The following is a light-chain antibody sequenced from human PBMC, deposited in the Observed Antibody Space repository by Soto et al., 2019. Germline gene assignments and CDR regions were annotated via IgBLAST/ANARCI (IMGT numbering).Light chain of an antibody. V-gene: IGLV2-14*01. CDR1: SSDVGGYNY. J-gene: IGLJ2*01. Sequence: QSALTQPASVSGSPGQSITISCTGTSSDVGGYNYVSWYQQPPGKAPKLMIYEVNNRPPGVSNRFSGSKSVNTASLTISGLQAEDEADYYCSSYTTSSPHVVFGGGTKLTV. CDR3: SSYTTSSPHVV. CDR2: EVN.